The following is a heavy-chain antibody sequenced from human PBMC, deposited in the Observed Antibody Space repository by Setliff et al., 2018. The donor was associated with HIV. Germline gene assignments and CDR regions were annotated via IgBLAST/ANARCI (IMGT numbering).Heavy chain of an antibody. CDR1: GGSITTSTFY. CDR3: IIAYSSGWLAPMGFDS. D-gene: IGHD6-19*01. CDR2: IYYSGST. Sequence: SETLSLTCTVSGGSITTSTFYWGWIRQPPGKGLEWIGTIYYSGSTYYNPSLKSRATISVDMSKNQFSLRLSSVTAADTAVYYCIIAYSSGWLAPMGFDSWGQGTLVTVSS. V-gene: IGHV4-39*01. J-gene: IGHJ4*02.